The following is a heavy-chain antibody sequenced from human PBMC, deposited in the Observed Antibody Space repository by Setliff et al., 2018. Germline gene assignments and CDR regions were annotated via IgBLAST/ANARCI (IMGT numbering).Heavy chain of an antibody. J-gene: IGHJ6*03. CDR2: VYHRGST. D-gene: IGHD2-2*01. CDR1: NFSLTSGFF. CDR3: AREGRSSTRGWYMDA. V-gene: IGHV4-38-2*02. Sequence: SETLSLTCTASNFSLTSGFFWAWVRQPPGKGLEWIATVYHRGSTDYKPSLKSRATVSVDTSNNQFSLKLTSMTAADTAVYFCAREGRSSTRGWYMDAWGKGTSVTVSS.